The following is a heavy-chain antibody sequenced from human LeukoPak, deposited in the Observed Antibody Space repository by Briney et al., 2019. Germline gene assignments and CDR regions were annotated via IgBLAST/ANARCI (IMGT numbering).Heavy chain of an antibody. CDR3: AKGKDC. CDR2: LTGSGGTT. J-gene: IGHJ4*02. Sequence: GGPLRLSCGASEFTFSDYAMIWLPRAPGKWLEGVSALTGSGGTTYYAHSVKGRFTISRDNSKNTLYLQMNSLRADDTAVYYCAKGKDCWGEGTLVTVSS. CDR1: EFTFSDYA. V-gene: IGHV3-23*01.